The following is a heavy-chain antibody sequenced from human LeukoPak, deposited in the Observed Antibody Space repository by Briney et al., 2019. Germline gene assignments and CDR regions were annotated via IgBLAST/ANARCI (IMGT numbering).Heavy chain of an antibody. Sequence: GGSLRLSCAASGFXFSSYWISWVRQAPGKGLEWVANIKQDGSEKYYVDSVKGRFTISRDNAKNSLYLQMNSLRAEDTAVYYCATLQTDSSSWYFDYWGQGTLVTVSS. CDR2: IKQDGSEK. V-gene: IGHV3-7*02. CDR3: ATLQTDSSSWYFDY. CDR1: GFXFSSYW. J-gene: IGHJ4*02. D-gene: IGHD6-13*01.